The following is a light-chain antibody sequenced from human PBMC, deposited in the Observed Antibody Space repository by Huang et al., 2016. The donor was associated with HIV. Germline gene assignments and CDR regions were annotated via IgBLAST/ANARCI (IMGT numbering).Light chain of an antibody. J-gene: IGKJ3*01. V-gene: IGKV4-1*01. CDR2: WAS. CDR1: RSVFYTSNNKNY. CDR3: QQYYTTPFS. Sequence: DILMTQSPDFLAVSLGERATINCRSSRSVFYTSNNKNYLAWYQHKPGQPPKLLIHWASTRESGVPDRFSGSGSGTDFTLTISSLQAEDVAIYYCQQYYTTPFSFGPGTKVDIK.